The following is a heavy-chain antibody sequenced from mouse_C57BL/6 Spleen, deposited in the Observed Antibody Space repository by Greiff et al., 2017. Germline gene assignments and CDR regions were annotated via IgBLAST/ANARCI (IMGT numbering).Heavy chain of an antibody. CDR1: GYTFTSYW. V-gene: IGHV1-69*01. Sequence: QVQLQQPGAELVMPGASVKLSCKASGYTFTSYWMHWVKQRPGQGLEWIGEIDPSDSYTNYNQKFKGKSTLTVDKSSSTAYMQLSSLTSEDSAVYYCARGGLTGTPWLAYWCQGTLVTVSA. J-gene: IGHJ3*01. CDR2: IDPSDSYT. CDR3: ARGGLTGTPWLAY. D-gene: IGHD4-1*01.